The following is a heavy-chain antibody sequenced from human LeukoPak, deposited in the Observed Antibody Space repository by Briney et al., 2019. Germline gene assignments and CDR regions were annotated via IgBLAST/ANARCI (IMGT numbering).Heavy chain of an antibody. CDR3: ARGGIQVSGIDEFDY. V-gene: IGHV3-13*01. CDR2: IGIRGDT. D-gene: IGHD6-19*01. Sequence: HTGGSLRLSCAASGFTFIDYDMHWVRQVIGKGLEWVSAIGIRGDTHYSGSVKGRFTISRENAESSLYLQMNSLRAEDTAVYYCARGGIQVSGIDEFDYWGQGTLVTVSS. J-gene: IGHJ4*02. CDR1: GFTFIDYD.